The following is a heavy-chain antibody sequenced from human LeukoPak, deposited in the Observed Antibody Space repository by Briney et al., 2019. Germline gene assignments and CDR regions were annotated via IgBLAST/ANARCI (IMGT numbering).Heavy chain of an antibody. Sequence: GGSLRLSCAASEFTFSSYWMSWVRQAPGKGLEWVANIKQDGGQIYYLGSVKGRFTVSRDNAKNSLYLQMNSLRAEDTAVYYCARLGARQMLEYWGQGTLVTVSS. CDR2: IKQDGGQI. CDR3: ARLGARQMLEY. J-gene: IGHJ4*02. D-gene: IGHD4-17*01. V-gene: IGHV3-7*01. CDR1: EFTFSSYW.